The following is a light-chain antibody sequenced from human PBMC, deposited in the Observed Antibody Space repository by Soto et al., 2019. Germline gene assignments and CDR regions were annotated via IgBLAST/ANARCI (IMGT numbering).Light chain of an antibody. CDR1: QTISSW. CDR2: KAS. Sequence: DVQVPQSPSTQSGSVGDRVTITCRASQTISSWLAWYQQKPGKAPKLLIYKASTLKSGVPSRFSGSGSGTEFTLTISSLQPDDFATYYCQHYNSYSEAFGQGTNVDI. CDR3: QHYNSYSEA. V-gene: IGKV1-5*03. J-gene: IGKJ1*01.